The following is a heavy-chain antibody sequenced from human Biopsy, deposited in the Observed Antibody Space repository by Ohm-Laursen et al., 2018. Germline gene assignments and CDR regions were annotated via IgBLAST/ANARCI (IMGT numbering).Heavy chain of an antibody. CDR2: ISYDGSYK. D-gene: IGHD3-10*01. V-gene: IGHV3-30*18. CDR3: AKQEGVAYGDIDY. Sequence: SLRLSCAASGFTLTDSGMHWVRQAPGKGLEWMALISYDGSYKNYGDSVKGRFTISRDNSKNTLYLQMNSLRPEDTAVYYCAKQEGVAYGDIDYWGQGTLVTVSS. CDR1: GFTLTDSG. J-gene: IGHJ4*02.